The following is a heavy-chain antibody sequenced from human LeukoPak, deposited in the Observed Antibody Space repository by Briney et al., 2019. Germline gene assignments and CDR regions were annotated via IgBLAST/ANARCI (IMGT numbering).Heavy chain of an antibody. V-gene: IGHV3-21*01. J-gene: IGHJ2*01. D-gene: IGHD4-17*01. Sequence: PGGSLRLSCAASGFTFSSHTMNWVRQAPGKGLEWVSSISSRSGYINYVDSVRGRFTISRDNAKNSLYVQMNSLRAEDTAVYYCARSESTVTTEHFDLWGRGTLVTVSS. CDR2: ISSRSGYI. CDR1: GFTFSSHT. CDR3: ARSESTVTTEHFDL.